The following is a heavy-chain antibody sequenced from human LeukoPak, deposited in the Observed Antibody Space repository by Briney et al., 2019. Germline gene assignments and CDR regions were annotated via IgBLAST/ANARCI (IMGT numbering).Heavy chain of an antibody. CDR2: IYYSGST. CDR3: ARRVSNYRFDY. Sequence: SETLSLTCTVSGGSISSSSYYWGWIRQSPGKGLEWIGSIYYSGSTQCNPSLKSRVTISVDTSKNQFPLKLSSVTAADTAVYCCARRVSNYRFDYWGQGTLVTVSS. V-gene: IGHV4-39*01. D-gene: IGHD4-11*01. J-gene: IGHJ4*02. CDR1: GGSISSSSYY.